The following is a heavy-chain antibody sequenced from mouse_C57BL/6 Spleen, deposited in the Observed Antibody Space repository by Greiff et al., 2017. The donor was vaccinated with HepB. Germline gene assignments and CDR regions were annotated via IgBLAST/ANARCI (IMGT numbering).Heavy chain of an antibody. J-gene: IGHJ3*01. CDR2: INPSNGGT. D-gene: IGHD1-1*01. CDR3: ARSDYGSSSWFAY. CDR1: GYTFTSYW. V-gene: IGHV1-53*01. Sequence: QVHVKQSGTELVKPGASVKLSCKASGYTFTSYWMHWVKQRPGQGLEWIGNINPSNGGTNYNEKFKSKATLTVDKSSSTAYMQLSSLTSEDSAVYCCARSDYGSSSWFAYWGQGTLVTVSA.